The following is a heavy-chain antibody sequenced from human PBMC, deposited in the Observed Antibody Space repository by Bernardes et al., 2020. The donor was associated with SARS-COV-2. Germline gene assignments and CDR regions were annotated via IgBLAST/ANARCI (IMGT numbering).Heavy chain of an antibody. CDR3: IPTALVVPY. CDR2: IKKDGTVR. V-gene: IGHV3-7*03. J-gene: IGHJ4*02. Sequence: GGSLRLSCAVYEMSISNFWMSWVRQGPGKGLEWVAKIKKDGTVRDYVDTVKGRFSISRDNTRNQVYLQMNALRVEDTARYYCIPTALVVPYWGQGPLVTVS. CDR1: EMSISNFW. D-gene: IGHD2-2*01.